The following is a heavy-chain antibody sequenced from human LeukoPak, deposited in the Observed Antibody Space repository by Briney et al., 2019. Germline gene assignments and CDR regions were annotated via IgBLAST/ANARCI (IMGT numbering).Heavy chain of an antibody. CDR2: INPSSGGT. V-gene: IGHV1-2*02. J-gene: IGHJ3*02. D-gene: IGHD2-15*01. Sequence: ASVKVSCKASGYTFTGYYMHWVRQAPGQGLEWMEWINPSSGGTNYAQKFQGRVTMTRDTSISTAYMELSRLRSDDTAVYYCARRTPPGAFDIRGQGTMVTVSS. CDR1: GYTFTGYY. CDR3: ARRTPPGAFDI.